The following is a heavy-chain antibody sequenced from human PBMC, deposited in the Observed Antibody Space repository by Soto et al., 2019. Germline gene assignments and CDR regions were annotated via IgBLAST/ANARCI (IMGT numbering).Heavy chain of an antibody. Sequence: GESLKISCNGSGYSFTSYWISWVRQMPGKGLEWMGRIDPSDSYTNYSPSFQGHVTISADKSISTAYLQWSSLKASDTAMYYCAREVVPDDTQPYYYYYGMDVWGQGTTVTVSS. D-gene: IGHD2-2*01. V-gene: IGHV5-10-1*01. CDR3: AREVVPDDTQPYYYYYGMDV. CDR1: GYSFTSYW. J-gene: IGHJ6*02. CDR2: IDPSDSYT.